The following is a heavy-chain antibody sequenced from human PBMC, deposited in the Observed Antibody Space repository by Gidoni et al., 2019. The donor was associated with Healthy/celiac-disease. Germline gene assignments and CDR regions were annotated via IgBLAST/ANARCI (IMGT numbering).Heavy chain of an antibody. CDR1: GGSFSGYY. CDR2: INHSGST. Sequence: QVQLQQWGAGLLKPSETLSLTCAVYGGSFSGYYWSWIRQPPGKGLEWIGEINHSGSTNYNPSLKRRVTISVDTSKNQFSLKLSSVTAADTAVYYCARRGIAVAPGLWGQGTLVTVSS. D-gene: IGHD6-19*01. J-gene: IGHJ4*02. V-gene: IGHV4-34*01. CDR3: ARRGIAVAPGL.